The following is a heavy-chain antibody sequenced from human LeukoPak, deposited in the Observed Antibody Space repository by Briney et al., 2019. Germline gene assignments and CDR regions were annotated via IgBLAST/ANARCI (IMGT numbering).Heavy chain of an antibody. CDR3: ARDQAQNFDY. CDR1: DYTFTNYG. V-gene: IGHV1-18*01. J-gene: IGHJ4*02. CDR2: ISAYNGNT. Sequence: ASVKVSCKASDYTFTNYGISWVRQVPGQGPEWMGWISAYNGNTNYAQKSQGRVTMTTDTSTSTAYMELRSLRSDDTAVYYCARDQAQNFDYWGQGTLVTVSS.